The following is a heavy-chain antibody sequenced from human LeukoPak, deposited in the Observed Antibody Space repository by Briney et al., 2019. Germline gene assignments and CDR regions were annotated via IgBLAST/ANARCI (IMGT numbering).Heavy chain of an antibody. CDR1: GYTFTGYY. CDR3: ATSFFQH. V-gene: IGHV1-24*01. CDR2: FDPEDGET. Sequence: ASVKVSCKASGYTFTGYYMHWVRQAPGKGLEWMGGFDPEDGETIYAQKFQGRVTMTEDTSTDTAYMELSSLRSEDTAVYYCATSFFQHWGQGTLVTVSS. J-gene: IGHJ1*01.